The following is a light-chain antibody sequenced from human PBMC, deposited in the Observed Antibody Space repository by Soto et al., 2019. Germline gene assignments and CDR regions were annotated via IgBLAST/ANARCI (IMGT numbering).Light chain of an antibody. CDR1: QSVSISY. CDR3: QQGRDSPRVT. Sequence: IVLTQSPGTLSLSPGERATLSCRASQSVSISYLAWYQQKPGQAPRLLIYAASARATGIPDRSRGSGSGTEFTLTISRVEPEEAVVYYCQQGRDSPRVTFGGGTKVDTK. J-gene: IGKJ4*01. CDR2: AAS. V-gene: IGKV3-20*01.